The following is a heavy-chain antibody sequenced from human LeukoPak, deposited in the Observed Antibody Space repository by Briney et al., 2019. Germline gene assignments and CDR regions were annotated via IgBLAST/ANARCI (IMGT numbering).Heavy chain of an antibody. Sequence: GGSLRLSCAASGFTSSSYAMSWVRQAPGKGLEWVSAISGSGGSTYYADSVKGRFTISRDNSKNTLYLQMNSLRAEDTAVYYCASRDSSSWYFGDYWGQGTLVTVSS. CDR1: GFTSSSYA. CDR2: ISGSGGST. V-gene: IGHV3-23*01. CDR3: ASRDSSSWYFGDY. J-gene: IGHJ4*02. D-gene: IGHD6-13*01.